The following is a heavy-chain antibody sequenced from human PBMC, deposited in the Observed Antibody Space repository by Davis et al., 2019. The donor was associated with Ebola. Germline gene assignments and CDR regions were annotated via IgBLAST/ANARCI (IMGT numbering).Heavy chain of an antibody. CDR3: AREHGRYSSGCLHQGPIGLPPGTLLQEHL. D-gene: IGHD6-19*01. V-gene: IGHV3-7*01. CDR1: GFSFSSYW. CDR2: IKQDGSEK. Sequence: PAGSLRLSCAASGFSFSSYWMSWVRQAPGKGLEWVANIKQDGSEKYYVDSVKGRFTISRDNAKNSLYLQMNSLRAEDTAVYYCAREHGRYSSGCLHQGPIGLPPGTLLQEHLWG. J-gene: IGHJ6*01.